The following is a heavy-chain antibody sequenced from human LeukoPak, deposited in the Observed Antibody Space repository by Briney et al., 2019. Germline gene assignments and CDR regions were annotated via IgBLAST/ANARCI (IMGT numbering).Heavy chain of an antibody. D-gene: IGHD6-13*01. CDR2: INHSGST. Sequence: SETLSLTCAVYGGSFSTYYWSWIRQPPGKGLEWIGEINHSGSTNYNPSLKSQVTTSVDTSKNQFSLKLSSVTAADTAVYYCASTGDSSSSNWFAPWGQGTLVTVSS. J-gene: IGHJ5*02. CDR3: ASTGDSSSSNWFAP. V-gene: IGHV4-34*01. CDR1: GGSFSTYY.